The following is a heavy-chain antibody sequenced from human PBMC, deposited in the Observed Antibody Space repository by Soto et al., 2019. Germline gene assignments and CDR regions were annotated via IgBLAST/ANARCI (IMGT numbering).Heavy chain of an antibody. J-gene: IGHJ5*02. Sequence: PGESLKISCKGSGYSFTSYWIGWVRQMPGKGLEWMGIIYPGDSDTRYSPSFQGQVTISADKSISTAYLQWSSLKASDTAMYYCARSKGIAAAGLLDNWFDPWGQGALVTVSS. D-gene: IGHD6-13*01. CDR3: ARSKGIAAAGLLDNWFDP. CDR2: IYPGDSDT. CDR1: GYSFTSYW. V-gene: IGHV5-51*01.